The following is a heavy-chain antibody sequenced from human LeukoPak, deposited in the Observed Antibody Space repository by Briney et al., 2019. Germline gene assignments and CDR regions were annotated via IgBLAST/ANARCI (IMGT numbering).Heavy chain of an antibody. CDR2: ISGGGTT. Sequence: SLRLSCETSTFILNNDAVSCVRRAAGKLLEWVSSISGGGTTYYADSVKGRFTISRDSSQNTLYLQMNSLRAEDGAVYFCARGWSSVSYYFQYWGQGTLVTVSS. D-gene: IGHD6-13*01. CDR3: ARGWSSVSYYFQY. CDR1: TFILNNDA. J-gene: IGHJ4*02. V-gene: IGHV3-23*01.